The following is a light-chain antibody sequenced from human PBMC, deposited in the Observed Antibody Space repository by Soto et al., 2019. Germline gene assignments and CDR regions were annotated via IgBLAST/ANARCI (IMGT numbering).Light chain of an antibody. CDR3: QQLNSYPIT. Sequence: IQLTHSPSSLSASVVYRVSITFLASQGISSYLAWYQQKPGKAPKLLIYAASTLQSGVPSRFSGSGSGTDFTLTISSLQPEDFATYYCQQLNSYPITFGQGTRLEIK. J-gene: IGKJ5*01. CDR2: AAS. CDR1: QGISSY. V-gene: IGKV1-9*01.